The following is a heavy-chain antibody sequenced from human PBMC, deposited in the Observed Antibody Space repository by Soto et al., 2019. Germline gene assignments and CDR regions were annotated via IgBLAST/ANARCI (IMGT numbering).Heavy chain of an antibody. Sequence: PSETLSLTCTVSGGSISSGGYYWSWIRQHPGKGLEWIGYIYYSGSTYYNPSLKSRVTISVDTSKNQLSLKLSSVTAADTAVYYCARDHVSSSSYYYGMDVWGQGTTVTVSS. CDR2: IYYSGST. V-gene: IGHV4-31*03. D-gene: IGHD6-6*01. CDR1: GGSISSGGYY. CDR3: ARDHVSSSSYYYGMDV. J-gene: IGHJ6*02.